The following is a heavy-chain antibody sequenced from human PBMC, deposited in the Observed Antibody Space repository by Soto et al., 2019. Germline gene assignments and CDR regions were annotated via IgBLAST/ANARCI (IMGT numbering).Heavy chain of an antibody. V-gene: IGHV4-39*01. J-gene: IGHJ4*02. CDR1: GGSISSSSNH. CDR3: ATHPPYGPLDH. CDR2: IYYSENT. Sequence: SETLSLTCTVSGGSISSSSNHRGWIRQPPGKGLEWIGNIYYSENTYYNPSLKSRVTISVDTSKNQFSLRLTSVTAADTAVYYCATHPPYGPLDHLGQGTLVTVSS. D-gene: IGHD4-17*01.